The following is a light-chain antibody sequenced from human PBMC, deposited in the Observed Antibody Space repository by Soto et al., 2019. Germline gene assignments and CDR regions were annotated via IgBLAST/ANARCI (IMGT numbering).Light chain of an antibody. J-gene: IGLJ1*01. CDR2: DVN. CDR3: SSYTSSISLYV. Sequence: SALTQPASVSGSPGQSNTISCTGTSSDVGGYNYVSWYQQHPGKDPKLMIYDVNNRPSGVSNRFSGAKSGNTASLTISGLQADDEADYYCSSYTSSISLYVFGTGTKLTVL. CDR1: SSDVGGYNY. V-gene: IGLV2-14*01.